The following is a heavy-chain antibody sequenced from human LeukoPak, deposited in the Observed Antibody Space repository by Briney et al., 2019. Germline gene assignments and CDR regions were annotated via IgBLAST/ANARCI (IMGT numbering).Heavy chain of an antibody. Sequence: SYTLSLPRIVSVGSLHKHFWIWIRQPPGKGLEDIGYIYYSGSTNYNLSLKSRVTISVDTSKNQFSLRLTSVTAADTAVYYCARAIYYDSSGYDFTYYFDYWGQGTLVTVSS. CDR3: ARAIYYDSSGYDFTYYFDY. V-gene: IGHV4-59*11. CDR1: VGSLHKHF. CDR2: IYYSGST. D-gene: IGHD3-22*01. J-gene: IGHJ4*02.